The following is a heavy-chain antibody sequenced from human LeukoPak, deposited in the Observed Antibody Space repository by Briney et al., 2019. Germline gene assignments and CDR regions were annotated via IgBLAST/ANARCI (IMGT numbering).Heavy chain of an antibody. CDR2: THTSGSP. CDR1: GGSMTHYF. J-gene: IGHJ5*02. CDR3: ARATQRYCSGTTCFPYWFDT. Sequence: SGTLSLTCTVSGGSMTHYFWNWIRQAPGKGLEWIGYTHTSGSPDYSRSLKSRVTIPLDTSKNHFSLMLSSVTAADTAVYFCARATQRYCSGTTCFPYWFDTWGQGTLATVSS. V-gene: IGHV4-4*09. D-gene: IGHD2-2*01.